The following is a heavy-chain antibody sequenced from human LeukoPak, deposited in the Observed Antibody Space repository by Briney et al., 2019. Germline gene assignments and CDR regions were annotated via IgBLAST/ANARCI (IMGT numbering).Heavy chain of an antibody. Sequence: PGGSLRLSCAASGFTFSSYWMHWVRQAPGKGLVWVSRINSDGSSTSYADSVKGRFTISRDNARNSLYLQMNSLRAEDTAVYYCARDGLAAATLHWCFDLWGRGTLVTVSS. CDR1: GFTFSSYW. J-gene: IGHJ2*01. D-gene: IGHD2-15*01. CDR3: ARDGLAAATLHWCFDL. V-gene: IGHV3-74*01. CDR2: INSDGSST.